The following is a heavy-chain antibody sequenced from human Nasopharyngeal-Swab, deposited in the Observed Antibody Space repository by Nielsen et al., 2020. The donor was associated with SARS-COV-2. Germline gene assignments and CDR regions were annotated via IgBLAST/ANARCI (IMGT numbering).Heavy chain of an antibody. Sequence: GESLKISCAASGFTFSSYSMNWVRQAPGKGLEWVSSISSSSSYIYYADSVKGRFTISGDNAKNSLYLQMNSLRAEGTAVYYCARGAPYSSSSGDFDYWGQGTLVTVSS. V-gene: IGHV3-21*01. CDR1: GFTFSSYS. CDR3: ARGAPYSSSSGDFDY. D-gene: IGHD6-6*01. J-gene: IGHJ4*02. CDR2: ISSSSSYI.